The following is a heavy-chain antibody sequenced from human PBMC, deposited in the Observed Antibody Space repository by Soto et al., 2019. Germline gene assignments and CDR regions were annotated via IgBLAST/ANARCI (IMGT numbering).Heavy chain of an antibody. J-gene: IGHJ5*02. Sequence: QVQLVQCGAEVKKPGASVKVSCKASGDTFTSYDINWVRQATGQGLEWMGWMNPKNGNTGYAQKFQGRVTMTRNTSITTAYMELSSLRSEDTAVYYCAKAGWLGWFDPWGQGTLVTVSS. CDR3: AKAGWLGWFDP. CDR1: GDTFTSYD. CDR2: MNPKNGNT. V-gene: IGHV1-8*01. D-gene: IGHD1-1*01.